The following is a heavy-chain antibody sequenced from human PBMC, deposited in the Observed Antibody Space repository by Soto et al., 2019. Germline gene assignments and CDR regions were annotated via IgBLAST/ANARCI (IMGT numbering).Heavy chain of an antibody. Sequence: ASVKVSCKASGYTFTRNAIHWVRQAPAQRLEWIGKIDAGNGNTKYSQKFQDRVTITRDTSASAAYMELRTLRSEDTSIYYCARSETDYSRSDFWGQGTLVTVSS. CDR1: GYTFTRNA. CDR2: IDAGNGNT. V-gene: IGHV1-3*01. CDR3: ARSETDYSRSDF. D-gene: IGHD3-9*01. J-gene: IGHJ4*02.